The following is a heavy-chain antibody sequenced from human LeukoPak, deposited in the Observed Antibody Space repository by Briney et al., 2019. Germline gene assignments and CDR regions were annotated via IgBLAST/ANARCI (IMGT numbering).Heavy chain of an antibody. Sequence: GGSLRLSCAASGFTFSSYAMSWVRQAPGKGLEWVSAISGSGGSTYYADSVKGRFTISRDNSKNTLYLQMNSLRAEDTAVYYCAKDLGPTNGVCYWESCYFDYWGQGTLVTVSS. D-gene: IGHD2-8*01. CDR2: ISGSGGST. CDR1: GFTFSSYA. CDR3: AKDLGPTNGVCYWESCYFDY. J-gene: IGHJ4*02. V-gene: IGHV3-23*01.